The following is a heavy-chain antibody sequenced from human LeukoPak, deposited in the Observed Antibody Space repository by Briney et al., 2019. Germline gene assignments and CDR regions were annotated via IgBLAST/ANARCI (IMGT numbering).Heavy chain of an antibody. V-gene: IGHV3-11*01. CDR1: GFTFSDYY. J-gene: IGHJ5*02. CDR2: ISSSGSTI. D-gene: IGHD3-22*01. Sequence: PGGSLRLSCAASGFTFSDYYMSWIRQAPGKGLEWVSYISSSGSTIYYADSVKGRFTISRNNAKNSLYLQMNSLRAEDTAVYYCARGSGYYQTPEFDPWGQGTLVTVSS. CDR3: ARGSGYYQTPEFDP.